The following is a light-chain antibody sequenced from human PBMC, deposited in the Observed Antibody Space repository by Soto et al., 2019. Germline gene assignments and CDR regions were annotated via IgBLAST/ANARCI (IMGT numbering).Light chain of an antibody. Sequence: IQVTQSPSSLSASVGDRVTITCRASQDISSYLAWYQQKPGKAPTLLIYAASTLQSGVPSRFSGSGFGTDFTITVSSLQAEDFASYYCQKYNSAPWTYGQWTKVYIK. CDR3: QKYNSAPWT. J-gene: IGKJ1*01. CDR1: QDISSY. CDR2: AAS. V-gene: IGKV1-9*01.